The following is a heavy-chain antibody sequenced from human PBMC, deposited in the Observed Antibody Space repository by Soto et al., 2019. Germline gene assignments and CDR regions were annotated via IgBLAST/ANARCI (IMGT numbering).Heavy chain of an antibody. Sequence: SETLSVTCTVSGGSISSSSYYWGWIRQPPGKGLEWIGSIYYSGSTYYNPSLKSRVTISVDTSKNQFSLKLSSVTAADTAVYYCARAYDSSGYYYASRSLLAFDIWGHGTMVTVSS. CDR3: ARAYDSSGYYYASRSLLAFDI. V-gene: IGHV4-39*01. J-gene: IGHJ3*02. D-gene: IGHD3-22*01. CDR2: IYYSGST. CDR1: GGSISSSSYY.